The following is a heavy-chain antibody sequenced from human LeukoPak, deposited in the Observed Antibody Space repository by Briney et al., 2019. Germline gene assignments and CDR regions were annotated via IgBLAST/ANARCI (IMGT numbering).Heavy chain of an antibody. CDR3: TRVGITMIVVVTPEFDP. V-gene: IGHV3-49*03. Sequence: PGRSLRLSCTASGFTFGDYAMSWFRQAPGQGLEWVGFIRSKAYGGTTEYAASVKGRFTISRDDSKSIAYLQMNSLKTEDTAVYYCTRVGITMIVVVTPEFDPWGQGTLVTVSS. J-gene: IGHJ5*02. CDR2: IRSKAYGGTT. CDR1: GFTFGDYA. D-gene: IGHD3-22*01.